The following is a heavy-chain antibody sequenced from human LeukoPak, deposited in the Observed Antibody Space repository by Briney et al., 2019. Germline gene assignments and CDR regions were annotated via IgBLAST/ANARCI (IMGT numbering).Heavy chain of an antibody. Sequence: PSETLSLTCAVYGGSFGGYYWSWIRQPPGKGLEWIGEINHSGSTNYNPSLKSRVTISVDTSKNQFSLKLSSVTAADTAVYYCAREKYDILAGYYPSDYGMDVWGKGTTVTVSS. CDR3: AREKYDILAGYYPSDYGMDV. V-gene: IGHV4-34*01. CDR2: INHSGST. D-gene: IGHD3-9*01. J-gene: IGHJ6*04. CDR1: GGSFGGYY.